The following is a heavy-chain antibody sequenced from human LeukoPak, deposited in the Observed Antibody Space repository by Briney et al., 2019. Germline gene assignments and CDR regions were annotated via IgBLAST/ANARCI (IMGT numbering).Heavy chain of an antibody. CDR1: GGSISSYY. D-gene: IGHD2-2*01. CDR2: IYYSGST. J-gene: IGHJ5*02. V-gene: IGHV4-59*01. Sequence: PSETLSLTCTVAGGSISSYYWSWIRQPPGKGLEWIGYIYYSGSTNYNPSLKSRVTISVDTSKNQFSLKLSSVTAADTAVYYCARDQGYCSSTSCPYPIWFDPWGQGTLVTVSS. CDR3: ARDQGYCSSTSCPYPIWFDP.